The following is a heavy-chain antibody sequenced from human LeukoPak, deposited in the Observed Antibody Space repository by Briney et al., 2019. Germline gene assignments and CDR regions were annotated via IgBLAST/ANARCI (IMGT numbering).Heavy chain of an antibody. Sequence: GESLNISCQASGYSFTSYWIGWVRQNPGKGLDWMRIIFPGDSDTRYSPSFQGQVTISAAKPISIAYLQWGSLRASDTAMYYCARRGQLVGSYYYYMDVWGK. CDR2: IFPGDSDT. CDR3: ARRGQLVGSYYYYMDV. V-gene: IGHV5-51*01. CDR1: GYSFTSYW. J-gene: IGHJ6*03. D-gene: IGHD6-13*01.